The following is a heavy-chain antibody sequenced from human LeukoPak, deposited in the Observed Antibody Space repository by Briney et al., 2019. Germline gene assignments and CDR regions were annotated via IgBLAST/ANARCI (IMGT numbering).Heavy chain of an antibody. CDR2: ISGSGGST. D-gene: IGHD1-7*01. CDR1: GFTFSSYA. CDR3: AKRRGLELLYYYYIDV. V-gene: IGHV3-23*01. J-gene: IGHJ6*03. Sequence: GGSLRLSCAASGFTFSSYAMSWVRQAPGKGLEWVSAISGSGGSTYYADSVKGRFTISRDNSKNTLYLQMNSLRAEDTAVYYCAKRRGLELLYYYYIDVWGKGTTVTVSS.